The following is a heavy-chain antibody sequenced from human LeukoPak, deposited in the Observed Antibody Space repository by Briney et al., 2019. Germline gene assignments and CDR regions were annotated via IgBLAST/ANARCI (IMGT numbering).Heavy chain of an antibody. Sequence: GGSLRLSCAASGFTFSSYWMHCVRQAPGKGLVWVSRIKSDGSTNYADSVKGRFTISRDNAKNTVSLQMNSLRAEDTGVYYCARAPSEIGGYYPEYFRHWGQGTLVTVSS. CDR3: ARAPSEIGGYYPEYFRH. V-gene: IGHV3-74*01. J-gene: IGHJ1*01. CDR2: IKSDGST. D-gene: IGHD3-22*01. CDR1: GFTFSSYW.